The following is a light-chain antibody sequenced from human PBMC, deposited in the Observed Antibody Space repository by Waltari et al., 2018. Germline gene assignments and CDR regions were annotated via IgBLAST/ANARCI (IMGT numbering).Light chain of an antibody. V-gene: IGKV1-39*01. CDR3: QQSFTTPLT. Sequence: DVQMTQSPSSLSASLGDRVTITCRAGQSISSYLNWYQQKPGMAPKLLIYASSILQTGVPSRFSGSGSGTDFTLTISSLQPEDFATYYCQQSFTTPLTFGGGTKVEIK. CDR2: ASS. J-gene: IGKJ4*01. CDR1: QSISSY.